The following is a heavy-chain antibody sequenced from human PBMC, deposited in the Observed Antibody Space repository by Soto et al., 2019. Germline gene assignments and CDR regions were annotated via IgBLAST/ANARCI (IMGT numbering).Heavy chain of an antibody. CDR3: ARSPDAGVFGVEGFDP. CDR1: GFTFSSYS. CDR2: ISSSSSYI. J-gene: IGHJ5*02. Sequence: GGSLRLSCAASGFTFSSYSMNWVRQAPGKGLEWVSSISSSSSYIYYADSVKGRFTISRDNAKNSLYLQMNSLRAEDTAVYYCARSPDAGVFGVEGFDPWGQGTLVTVSS. D-gene: IGHD3-3*01. V-gene: IGHV3-21*01.